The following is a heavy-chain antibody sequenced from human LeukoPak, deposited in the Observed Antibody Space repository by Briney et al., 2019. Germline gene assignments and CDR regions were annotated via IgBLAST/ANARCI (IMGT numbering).Heavy chain of an antibody. V-gene: IGHV3-23*01. CDR2: ISGSGGST. CDR3: ANHLWFWELIIDY. CDR1: GFTFSSYA. Sequence: GGSLRLSCAASGFTFSSYAMSWVRQAPGKGLEWVSAISGSGGSTYYADSVKGRFTISRDNSKNTLYLQMNSLRAEDTAVYYCANHLWFWELIIDYWGQGTLVTVSS. J-gene: IGHJ4*02. D-gene: IGHD3-10*01.